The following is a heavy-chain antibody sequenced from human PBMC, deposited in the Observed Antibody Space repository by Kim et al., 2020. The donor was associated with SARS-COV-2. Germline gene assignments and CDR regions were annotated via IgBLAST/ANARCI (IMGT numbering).Heavy chain of an antibody. J-gene: IGHJ2*01. CDR3: ARKTSRDGWYFDL. V-gene: IGHV4-4*07. CDR1: GGSINNYH. CDR2: IYPSGST. Sequence: SETLSLTCIVSGGSINNYHWSWFRQPAGKGLEWTGRIYPSGSTDYNPSLKGRVTMSVDTSKGQFYLKLTSVTAVDTAIYYCARKTSRDGWYFDLWGRGTLVTVSS.